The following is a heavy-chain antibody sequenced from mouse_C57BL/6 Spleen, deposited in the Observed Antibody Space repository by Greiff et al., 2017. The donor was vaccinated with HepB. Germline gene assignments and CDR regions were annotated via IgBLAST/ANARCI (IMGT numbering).Heavy chain of an antibody. CDR2: ISGGGGNT. D-gene: IGHD4-1*01. CDR1: GFTFSSYT. Sequence: EVMLVESGGGLVKPGGSLKLSCAASGFTFSSYTMSWVRQTPEKRLEWVATISGGGGNTYYPDSVKGRFTISRDDAKNTLYLQMSSLRSEDTALYYCARQRTGTAFDYWGQGTTLTVSS. CDR3: ARQRTGTAFDY. J-gene: IGHJ2*01. V-gene: IGHV5-9*01.